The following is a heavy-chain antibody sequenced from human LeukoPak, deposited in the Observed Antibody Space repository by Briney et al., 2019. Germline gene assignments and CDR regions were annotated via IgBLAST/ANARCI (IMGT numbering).Heavy chain of an antibody. CDR3: AREDYGDYGLDY. J-gene: IGHJ4*02. Sequence: ASVKVSCKASGYTFTGYYMHWVRQAPGQGLEWMGRINPNSGGTNYAQKFQGRATMTRDTSISTAYMELSRLRSDDTAVYYCAREDYGDYGLDYWGQGTLVTVSS. D-gene: IGHD4-17*01. CDR2: INPNSGGT. CDR1: GYTFTGYY. V-gene: IGHV1-2*06.